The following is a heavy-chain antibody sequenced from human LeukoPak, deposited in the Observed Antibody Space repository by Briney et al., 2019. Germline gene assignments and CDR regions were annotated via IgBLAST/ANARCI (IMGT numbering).Heavy chain of an antibody. CDR2: IKQDGSEK. CDR1: GFTFSSYW. CDR3: ARQRTYYFDD. V-gene: IGHV3-7*01. J-gene: IGHJ4*02. Sequence: GGSLRLSCAAYGFTFSSYWISWVRQAPGKGLEWVANIKQDGSEKYYVDSVKGRFTISTDNAKNSLYLQMNSLRAEDTAVYYCARQRTYYFDDWGQGTLVTVSS.